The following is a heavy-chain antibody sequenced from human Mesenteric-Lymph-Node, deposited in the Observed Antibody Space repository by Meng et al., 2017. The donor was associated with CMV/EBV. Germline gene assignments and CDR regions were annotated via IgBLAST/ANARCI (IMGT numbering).Heavy chain of an antibody. CDR2: INPRDGST. CDR1: GYAVASYY. J-gene: IGHJ4*02. D-gene: IGHD3-3*01. CDR3: ARDKGGSINWYFHNLLAIDY. Sequence: ASVKVSCKASGYAVASYYIHWVRQVPGQGFEWMGVINPRDGSTRSTEGFQGRVVMTRDTSTSTVYMELSSLRSDDTAVYYCARDKGGSINWYFHNLLAIDYWGQGTLVTVSS. V-gene: IGHV1-46*01.